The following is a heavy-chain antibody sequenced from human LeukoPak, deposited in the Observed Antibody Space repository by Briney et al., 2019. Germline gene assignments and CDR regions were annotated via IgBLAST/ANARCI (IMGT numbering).Heavy chain of an antibody. Sequence: GGSLRLSCAASGFTFSSYAMHWVRQAPGKGLEWVAVISYDGSNKYYADSVKGRFTISRDNSKNTLYLQMNSLRAEDTAVYYCARDAVSSGWTIDIWGQGTMVTVSS. CDR1: GFTFSSYA. D-gene: IGHD6-19*01. CDR2: ISYDGSNK. CDR3: ARDAVSSGWTIDI. V-gene: IGHV3-30*04. J-gene: IGHJ3*02.